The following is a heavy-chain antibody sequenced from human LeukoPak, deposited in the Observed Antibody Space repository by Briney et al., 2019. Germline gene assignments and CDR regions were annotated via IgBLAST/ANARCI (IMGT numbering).Heavy chain of an antibody. J-gene: IGHJ6*02. D-gene: IGHD2-15*01. CDR1: GYTFTSYG. V-gene: IGHV1-18*01. CDR3: ARDGSRGYCSGGSCYSRPTSYYYYGMDV. Sequence: GASVKVSCKASGYTFTSYGISWVRQAPGQGLEWMGWISAYNGNTNYAQKLQGRVTMTTDTSTSTAYMELRSLRSDDTAVYYCARDGSRGYCSGGSCYSRPTSYYYYGMDVWGQGTTVTVSS. CDR2: ISAYNGNT.